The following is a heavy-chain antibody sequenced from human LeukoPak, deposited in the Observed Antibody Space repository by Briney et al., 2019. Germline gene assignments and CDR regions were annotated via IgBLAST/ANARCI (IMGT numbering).Heavy chain of an antibody. Sequence: ASVKVSCKASGYTFTSYGISWVRQAPGQGLEWMGWINPNSGGTNYAQKFQGRVTMTRDTSISTAYMELSRLRSDDTAVYYCARGPSKGMVRGVSLDYWGQGTLVTVSS. CDR2: INPNSGGT. CDR3: ARGPSKGMVRGVSLDY. V-gene: IGHV1-2*02. CDR1: GYTFTSYG. J-gene: IGHJ4*02. D-gene: IGHD3-10*01.